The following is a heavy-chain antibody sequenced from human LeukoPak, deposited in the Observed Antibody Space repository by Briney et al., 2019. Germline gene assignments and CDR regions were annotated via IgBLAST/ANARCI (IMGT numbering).Heavy chain of an antibody. V-gene: IGHV4-39*07. CDR1: GGSISSSSYY. CDR3: ASSGYCSGGSCYSF. J-gene: IGHJ4*02. CDR2: IYYSGST. D-gene: IGHD2-15*01. Sequence: SETLSLTCTVSGGSISSSSYYWGWIRQPPGKGLEWIGSIYYSGSTYYNPSLKRRVAISVDTSKNQFSLKLSSVTAADTAVYYCASSGYCSGGSCYSFWGQGTLVTVSS.